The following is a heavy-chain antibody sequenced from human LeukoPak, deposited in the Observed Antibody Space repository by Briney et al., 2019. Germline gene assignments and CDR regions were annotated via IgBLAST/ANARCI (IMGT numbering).Heavy chain of an antibody. J-gene: IGHJ6*03. CDR1: GFTFDDYG. CDR2: INWNGGST. V-gene: IGHV3-20*04. D-gene: IGHD4-17*01. CDR3: ARISLTTGCYYYYYMDV. Sequence: PGGSLRLSCAASGFTFDDYGMSWVRQAPGKGLEGVSGINWNGGSTGYADSVKGRFTISRDNAKNSLYLQMNSLRAEDTALYYCARISLTTGCYYYYYMDVWGKGTTVTVSS.